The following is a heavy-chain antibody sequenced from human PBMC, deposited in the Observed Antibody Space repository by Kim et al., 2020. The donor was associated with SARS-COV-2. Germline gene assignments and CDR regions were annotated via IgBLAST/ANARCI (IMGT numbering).Heavy chain of an antibody. Sequence: GGSLRLSCAASGFTFSRYWMTWIRQAPGGGLEDVACIKGDAIEVHYADSVKGRFTISRYNVQNSLFPQMDILKADNTAGYFCGPFRDFTSWRPPLNWFDS. CDR3: GPFRDFTSWRPPLNWFDS. D-gene: IGHD5-12*01. V-gene: IGHV3-7*03. J-gene: IGHJ5*01. CDR2: IKGDAIEV. CDR1: GFTFSRYW.